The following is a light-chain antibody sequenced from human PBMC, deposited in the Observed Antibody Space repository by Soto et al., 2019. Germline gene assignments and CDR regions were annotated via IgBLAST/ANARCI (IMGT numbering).Light chain of an antibody. CDR3: PQLERYPST. V-gene: IGKV1-17*01. J-gene: IGKJ4*01. CDR2: DAS. Sequence: DIQMTQSPSSLSASVGDRVTITCRASQGIRNDLGWYQQKPGKAPKLLIYDASALPRGVPSRFSGSGSGTKFTLTIASLQPDDFATYYCPQLERYPSTFGGGTKVDIK. CDR1: QGIRND.